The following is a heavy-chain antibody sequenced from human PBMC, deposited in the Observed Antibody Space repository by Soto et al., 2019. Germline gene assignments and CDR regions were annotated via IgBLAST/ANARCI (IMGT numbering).Heavy chain of an antibody. J-gene: IGHJ4*02. CDR3: AKDRSAAVYYFDY. D-gene: IGHD6-13*01. CDR1: GLNCSSYA. CDR2: ISGSGGST. Sequence: GGLLRHSCAASGLNCSSYAMSWVRKDTGKGLEWVSAISGSGGSTYYGDSVKGRFTISRDNSKNTLYLQMNSLRAEDTAVYYCAKDRSAAVYYFDYWGQGTLVTVSS. V-gene: IGHV3-23*01.